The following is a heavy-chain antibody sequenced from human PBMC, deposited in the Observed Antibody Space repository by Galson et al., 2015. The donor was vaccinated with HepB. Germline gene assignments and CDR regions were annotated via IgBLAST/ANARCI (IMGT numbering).Heavy chain of an antibody. CDR3: ARGQYNWNYVPYFDY. D-gene: IGHD1-7*01. V-gene: IGHV4-61*01. CDR2: IYYSGST. J-gene: IGHJ4*02. Sequence: ETLSLTCTVSGGSVSSGSYYWSWIRQPPGKGLEWIGYIYYSGSTNYNPSLKSRVTISVDTSKNQFSLKLSSVTAADTAVYYCARGQYNWNYVPYFDYWGQGTLVTVSS. CDR1: GGSVSSGSYY.